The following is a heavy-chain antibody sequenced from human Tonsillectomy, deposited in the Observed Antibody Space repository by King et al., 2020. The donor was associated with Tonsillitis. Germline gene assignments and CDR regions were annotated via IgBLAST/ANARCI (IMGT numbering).Heavy chain of an antibody. V-gene: IGHV3-23*04. CDR2: ICGIGGST. J-gene: IGHJ4*02. CDR1: GFTFSSYA. Sequence: VQLVESGGGVVQPGGSLRLSCAASGFTFSSYAMSWVRQAPGEGLGWVSAICGIGGSTYYADSVKGRFTISRDTSKNTLYLQMNSLRAEDTAVYYCACYAVAGTSLDYWGQGTLVTVSS. D-gene: IGHD6-19*01. CDR3: ACYAVAGTSLDY.